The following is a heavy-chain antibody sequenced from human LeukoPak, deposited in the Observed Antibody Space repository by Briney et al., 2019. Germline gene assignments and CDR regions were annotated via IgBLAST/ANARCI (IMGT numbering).Heavy chain of an antibody. V-gene: IGHV4-34*01. Sequence: SETLSLTCAVYGGSFSGYYWSWIRQPPGKGLEWIGEINHSGSTNYNPSLKSRVTISVDTSKNQFSLKLSSVTAADTAVYYCARETDFLRDWGLGTLVTVSS. J-gene: IGHJ4*02. CDR1: GGSFSGYY. CDR2: INHSGST. CDR3: ARETDFLRD. D-gene: IGHD3-3*01.